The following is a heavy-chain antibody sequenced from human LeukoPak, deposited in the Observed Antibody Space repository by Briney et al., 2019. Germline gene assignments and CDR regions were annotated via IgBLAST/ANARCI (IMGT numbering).Heavy chain of an antibody. J-gene: IGHJ5*02. CDR1: GYSFTSYW. CDR3: ATSYYYDSSGSGSDWFDP. Sequence: GESLKISCKGSGYSFTSYWIGWVRQMPGKGLEWMGIIYPGDSDTRYSPSFQGQVTISADKSISTAYLQWSSLKASDTAMYYCATSYYYDSSGSGSDWFDPWGQGTLVTVSS. V-gene: IGHV5-51*01. CDR2: IYPGDSDT. D-gene: IGHD3-22*01.